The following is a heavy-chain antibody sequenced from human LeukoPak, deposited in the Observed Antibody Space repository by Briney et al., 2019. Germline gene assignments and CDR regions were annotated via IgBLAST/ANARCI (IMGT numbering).Heavy chain of an antibody. CDR2: ISGSGGST. V-gene: IGHV3-23*01. J-gene: IGHJ4*02. D-gene: IGHD3-22*01. Sequence: GGSLRLSCAASGFTFSSYAMSWVRQAPGKGLEWVSAISGSGGSTYYADSVKGRFTISRDNSKNTLYLQMNSLRAEDTAVYYCAKHEMGYDSSGYYHWWGQGTLVTVSS. CDR3: AKHEMGYDSSGYYHW. CDR1: GFTFSSYA.